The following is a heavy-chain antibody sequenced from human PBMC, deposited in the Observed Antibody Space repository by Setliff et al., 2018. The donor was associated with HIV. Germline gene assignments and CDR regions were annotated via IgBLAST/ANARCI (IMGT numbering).Heavy chain of an antibody. V-gene: IGHV4-34*01. CDR1: GGSFSGYY. CDR3: ARSSPLGVVNWFDP. D-gene: IGHD3-3*01. CDR2: INPSGST. Sequence: SATLSLTCAVYGGSFSGYYWSWIRQPPGKGLEWIGEINPSGSTNYNPSLKSRVTISVDTTKNQFSLTLSSVTAADTAVYYWARSSPLGVVNWFDPWGQGTLVTVSS. J-gene: IGHJ5*02.